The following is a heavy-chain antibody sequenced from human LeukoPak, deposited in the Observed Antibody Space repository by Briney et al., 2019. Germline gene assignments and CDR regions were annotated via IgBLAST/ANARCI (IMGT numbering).Heavy chain of an antibody. J-gene: IGHJ6*03. CDR1: GYTFTSYD. D-gene: IGHD3-16*01. CDR2: MNPNSGNT. Sequence: ASVKVSCKASGYTFTSYDINWVRQATGQGLEWMGWMNPNSGNTGYAQKFQGRVTITRNTPISTAYMELSSLRSEDTAVYYCARTFTDYYYMDVWGKGTTVAVSS. CDR3: ARTFTDYYYMDV. V-gene: IGHV1-8*03.